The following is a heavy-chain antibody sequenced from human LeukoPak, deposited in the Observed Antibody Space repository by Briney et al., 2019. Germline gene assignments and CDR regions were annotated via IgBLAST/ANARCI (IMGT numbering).Heavy chain of an antibody. Sequence: ASVKVSCKASGYTFTGYYMHWVRRAPGQGLEWMGWINPNSGGTNYAQKFQGRVTMTRDASISTAYMELSRLRSDDTALYYCARGAQLVGGRYYFDYWGQGTLVTVSS. CDR3: ARGAQLVGGRYYFDY. CDR1: GYTFTGYY. V-gene: IGHV1-2*02. CDR2: INPNSGGT. J-gene: IGHJ4*02. D-gene: IGHD6-13*01.